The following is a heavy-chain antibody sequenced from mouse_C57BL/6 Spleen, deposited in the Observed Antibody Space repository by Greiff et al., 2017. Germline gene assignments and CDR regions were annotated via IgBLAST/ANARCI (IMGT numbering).Heavy chain of an antibody. J-gene: IGHJ3*01. CDR2: ISSGSSTI. CDR1: GFTFSDYG. V-gene: IGHV5-17*01. Sequence: EVKLVESGGGLVKPGGSLKLSCAASGFTFSDYGMHWVRQAPEKGLEWVAYISSGSSTIYYADTVKGRFTIYRENAKNTLFLQMTSLRSEDTAMYYCATGAWFAYWGQGTLVTVSA. CDR3: ATGAWFAY. D-gene: IGHD4-1*01.